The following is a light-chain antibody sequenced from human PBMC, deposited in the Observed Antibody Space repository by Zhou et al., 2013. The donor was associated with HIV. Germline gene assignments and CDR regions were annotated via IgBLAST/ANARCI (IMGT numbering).Light chain of an antibody. V-gene: IGKV3-15*01. CDR3: QQYNNWPPMYT. Sequence: EIVLTQSPATLSLSPGERATLSCRASQGVGNYLAWYQQKPGQAPRLLIYGASTRATGIPARFSGSGSGTEFTLTISSMQSEDFAVYYCQQYNNWPPMYTFGQGTKLEIK. CDR2: GAS. CDR1: QGVGNY. J-gene: IGKJ2*01.